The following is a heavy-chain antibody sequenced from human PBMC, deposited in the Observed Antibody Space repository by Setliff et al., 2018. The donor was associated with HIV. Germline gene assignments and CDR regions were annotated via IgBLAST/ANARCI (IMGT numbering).Heavy chain of an antibody. V-gene: IGHV4-39*02. CDR3: ARDSGWWQIDY. Sequence: ARVRQPPGKGLEWIGSISYRGENHYNPSFMSRVAISADTSKNQYSLNLRSVTASDTAVYYCARDSGWWQIDYWGQGTLVTVSS. CDR2: ISYRGEN. J-gene: IGHJ4*02. D-gene: IGHD6-19*01.